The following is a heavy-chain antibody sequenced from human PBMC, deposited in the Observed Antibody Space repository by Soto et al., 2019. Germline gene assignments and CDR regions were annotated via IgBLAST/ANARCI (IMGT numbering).Heavy chain of an antibody. CDR2: IYYSGST. D-gene: IGHD3-10*01. V-gene: IGHV4-59*01. CDR1: GGSISSYY. J-gene: IGHJ4*02. CDR3: AREKITMVRGVIITTFDY. Sequence: PSETLSLTCTVSGGSISSYYWSWIRQPPGKGLEWIGYIYYSGSTNYNPSLKSRVTISVDTSKNHFSLKLSSVTAADTAVYYCAREKITMVRGVIITTFDYWGQGTLVTVSS.